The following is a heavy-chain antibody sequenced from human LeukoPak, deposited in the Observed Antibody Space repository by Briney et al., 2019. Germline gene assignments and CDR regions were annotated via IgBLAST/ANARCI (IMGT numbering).Heavy chain of an antibody. V-gene: IGHV3-23*01. CDR1: GFSFNNYV. CDR2: ISGDGART. CDR3: AKTVVVITFRFDS. D-gene: IGHD2-21*01. J-gene: IGHJ4*02. Sequence: GGSLRLSCAASGFSFNNYVMSWVRQAPGKGLEWVSTISGDGARTYYADSVKGRFTISRDNSKNTLDLQMNSLRAEDTAIYYCAKTVVVITFRFDSWGQGSLVTVSS.